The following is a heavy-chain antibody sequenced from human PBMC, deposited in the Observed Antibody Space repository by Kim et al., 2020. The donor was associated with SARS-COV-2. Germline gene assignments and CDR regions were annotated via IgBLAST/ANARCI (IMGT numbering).Heavy chain of an antibody. J-gene: IGHJ4*02. CDR1: GFTFSSYA. Sequence: GGSLRLSCAASGFTFSSYAMSWVRQAPGKGLEWVSAISGSGGSTYYADSVKGRFTISRDNSKNTLYLQMNSLRAEDTAVYYCARDDILTGYYDYWGQGTLVTVSS. D-gene: IGHD3-9*01. V-gene: IGHV3-23*01. CDR3: ARDDILTGYYDY. CDR2: ISGSGGST.